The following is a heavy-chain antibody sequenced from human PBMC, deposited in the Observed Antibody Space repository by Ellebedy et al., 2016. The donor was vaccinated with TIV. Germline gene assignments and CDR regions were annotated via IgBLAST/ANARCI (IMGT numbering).Heavy chain of an antibody. CDR3: AARLGGWLQFNDYFDY. V-gene: IGHV1-69*04. J-gene: IGHJ4*02. D-gene: IGHD5-24*01. Sequence: AASVKVSCKASGGTFSSYAISWVRQAPGQGLEWMGRIIPILGIANYAQKFQGRVTITADKSTSTAYMELSSLRSEDTAVYYCAARLGGWLQFNDYFDYWGQGTLVTVSS. CDR1: GGTFSSYA. CDR2: IIPILGIA.